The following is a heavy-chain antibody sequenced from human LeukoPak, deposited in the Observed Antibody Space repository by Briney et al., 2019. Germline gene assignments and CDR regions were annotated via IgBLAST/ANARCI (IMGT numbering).Heavy chain of an antibody. CDR1: GYTFTSYW. Sequence: GESLKISCQGSGYTFTSYWIAWARHMPGKGLEWMGSTYPGKSDTRYSPSFQGQVTISADKTISTAYLQWSSLKASDTAMYYCARRHYGSGSYYYDYWGQGTLVTVSS. D-gene: IGHD3-10*01. V-gene: IGHV5-51*01. CDR2: TYPGKSDT. J-gene: IGHJ4*02. CDR3: ARRHYGSGSYYYDY.